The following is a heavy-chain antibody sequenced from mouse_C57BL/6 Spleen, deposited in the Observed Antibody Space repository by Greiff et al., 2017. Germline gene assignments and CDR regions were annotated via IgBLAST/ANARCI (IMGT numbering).Heavy chain of an antibody. CDR1: GFSLSTSGMG. Sequence: QVTLKVSGPGILQSSQTLSLTCSFSGFSLSTSGMGVSWIRQPSGKGLEWLAHIYWDDDTRYHPSLKSRLTISKDTSRNQVFLKITSVDTADTATYYSARSPDGDYGAMDYWGQGTSVTVSS. D-gene: IGHD2-13*01. CDR2: IYWDDDT. V-gene: IGHV8-12*01. J-gene: IGHJ4*01. CDR3: ARSPDGDYGAMDY.